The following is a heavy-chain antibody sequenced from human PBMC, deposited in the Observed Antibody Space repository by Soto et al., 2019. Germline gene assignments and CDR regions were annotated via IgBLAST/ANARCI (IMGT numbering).Heavy chain of an antibody. Sequence: QVQLVQSGAEVKKPGSSVKVSCKASGGTFSSYAISWVRQAPGQGLEWMGGIIPIFGTANYAQKFQGRGTITADEFTRTAYMELSSLRSGAAAVYYCARELATVVTGWFGPWGQGTLVTVSS. V-gene: IGHV1-69*12. CDR1: GGTFSSYA. CDR3: ARELATVVTGWFGP. J-gene: IGHJ5*02. CDR2: IIPIFGTA. D-gene: IGHD4-17*01.